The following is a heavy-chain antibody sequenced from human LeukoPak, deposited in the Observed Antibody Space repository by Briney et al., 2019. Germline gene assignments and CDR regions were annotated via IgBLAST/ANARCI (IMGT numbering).Heavy chain of an antibody. Sequence: GASVKVSCKASGYTFTGYYMHWVRQAPGKGLEWMGGFDPEDGETIYAQKFQGRVTMTEDTSTDTAYMELSSLRSEDTAVYYCATDSRVHKVTYYYDSSGQFDYWGQGTLVTVSS. J-gene: IGHJ4*02. CDR1: GYTFTGYY. V-gene: IGHV1-24*01. D-gene: IGHD3-22*01. CDR3: ATDSRVHKVTYYYDSSGQFDY. CDR2: FDPEDGET.